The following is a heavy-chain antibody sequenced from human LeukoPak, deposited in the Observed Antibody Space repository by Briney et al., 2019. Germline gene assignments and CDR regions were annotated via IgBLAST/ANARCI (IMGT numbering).Heavy chain of an antibody. CDR1: GYTFTSYG. CDR2: ISAYNGNT. Sequence: GASVKVSCKASGYTFTSYGISWVRQAPGQGLEWMGWISAYNGNTNYAQKLQGRVTMTRNTSMSTAYMELSSLRSEDTAVYYCARVSRYYDILTGYYTRYYFDYWGQGTLVTVSS. D-gene: IGHD3-9*01. V-gene: IGHV1-18*01. CDR3: ARVSRYYDILTGYYTRYYFDY. J-gene: IGHJ4*02.